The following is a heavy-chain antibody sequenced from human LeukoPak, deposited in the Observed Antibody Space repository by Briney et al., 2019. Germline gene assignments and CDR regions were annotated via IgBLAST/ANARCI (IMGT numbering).Heavy chain of an antibody. CDR1: GGSFSGYY. Sequence: PSETLSLTFAVYGGSFSGYYWSWIREPPGKGLEWIGEINHSGSTNYNPSLKSRVTISVDTSKNQFSLKLSSVTAADTAVYYCAAAYCSGGSCYGYWGQGTLVTVSS. J-gene: IGHJ4*02. CDR3: AAAYCSGGSCYGY. V-gene: IGHV4-34*01. D-gene: IGHD2-15*01. CDR2: INHSGST.